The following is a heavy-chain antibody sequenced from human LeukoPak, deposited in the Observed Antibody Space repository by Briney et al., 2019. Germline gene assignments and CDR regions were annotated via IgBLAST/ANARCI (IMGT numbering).Heavy chain of an antibody. CDR3: AIYSQVVADSFSI. Sequence: GGSLRLSCVASGFTFSSYWMSWFRQAPGKGLEWVANIKQDGTAKYYVDSVKGRFAISRDNAENSLYLQMNNLRAEDTAVYYCAIYSQVVADSFSIWGQGTMVTVSS. CDR1: GFTFSSYW. V-gene: IGHV3-7*01. D-gene: IGHD2-15*01. J-gene: IGHJ3*02. CDR2: IKQDGTAK.